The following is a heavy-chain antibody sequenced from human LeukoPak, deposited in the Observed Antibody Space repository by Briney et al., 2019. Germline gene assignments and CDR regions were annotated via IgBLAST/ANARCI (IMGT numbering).Heavy chain of an antibody. D-gene: IGHD2-15*01. CDR1: GGSISSYY. V-gene: IGHV4-4*07. J-gene: IGHJ4*02. CDR2: IYTSGST. Sequence: SETLSLTCIVSGGSISSYYWTWIRQPAGKRLEWIGRIYTSGSTNYNPSLKSRVTISVDRSRSQISLRPSSVTAADTAVYYCAVGCSGGNCYDYWGQGTLVTVPS. CDR3: AVGCSGGNCYDY.